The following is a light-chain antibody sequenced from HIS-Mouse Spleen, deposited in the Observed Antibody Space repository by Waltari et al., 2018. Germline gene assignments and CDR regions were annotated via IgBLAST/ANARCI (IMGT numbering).Light chain of an antibody. CDR2: GNK. CDR3: AAWDDSLSGPV. J-gene: IGLJ3*02. CDR1: SSNIGSNY. Sequence: QSVLTQPPSASGTPGQRVTISCSGSSSNIGSNYVYWYQQLPGTAPKLLIYGNKQRPSGVPARFSGSKSGTSASLAISGLRSEDEADYYCAAWDDSLSGPVFGGGTKLTVL. V-gene: IGLV1-47*01.